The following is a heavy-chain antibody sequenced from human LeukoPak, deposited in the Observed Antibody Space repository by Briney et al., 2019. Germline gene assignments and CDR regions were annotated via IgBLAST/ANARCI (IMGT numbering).Heavy chain of an antibody. CDR2: IKQDGSEK. J-gene: IGHJ4*02. V-gene: IGHV3-7*01. D-gene: IGHD3-3*01. CDR3: ARDRAWNYFDY. CDR1: GFIFSSYW. Sequence: GGSLRLSCAASGFIFSSYWMSWVRQAPGKGLEWVANIKQDGSEKYYVDSVKGRFTISRDNAKNSLYLQMNSLRAEDTAVYYCARDRAWNYFDYWGQGTLVTVSS.